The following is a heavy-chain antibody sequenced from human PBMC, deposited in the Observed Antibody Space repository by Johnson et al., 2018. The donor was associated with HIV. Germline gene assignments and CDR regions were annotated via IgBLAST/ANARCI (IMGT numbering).Heavy chain of an antibody. D-gene: IGHD6-13*01. CDR2: IRNDGNSK. V-gene: IGHV3-33*01. CDR1: GFSFSTYG. CDR3: ARDLPWRGSWESYAFDL. J-gene: IGHJ3*01. Sequence: QVQLVESGGGVVQPGRSLRLSCAASGFSFSTYGIHWVRQAPGKGLEWVAFIRNDGNSKYYADSVKGRFTISRDNAKNSLYLQMNSLRAEDTAEYYCARDLPWRGSWESYAFDLWGQGTMVTVSA.